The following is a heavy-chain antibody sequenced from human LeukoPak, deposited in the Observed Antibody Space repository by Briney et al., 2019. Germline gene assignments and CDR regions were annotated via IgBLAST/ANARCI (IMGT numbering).Heavy chain of an antibody. J-gene: IGHJ3*02. D-gene: IGHD3-22*01. CDR1: GGSISSYY. Sequence: SETLSLTCTVSGGSISSYYWSWIRQPPGKGLEWIGYIYYSGSTNYNPSLKSRVTISVDTSKNQFSLKLSSVTAADTAVYYCARGGLLRYYDSSGYYTDAFDIWGQGTMVTVSS. CDR3: ARGGLLRYYDSSGYYTDAFDI. V-gene: IGHV4-59*08. CDR2: IYYSGST.